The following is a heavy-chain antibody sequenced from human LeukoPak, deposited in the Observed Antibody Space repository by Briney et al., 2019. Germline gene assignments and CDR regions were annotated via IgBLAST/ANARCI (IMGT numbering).Heavy chain of an antibody. Sequence: VASVKVSCKASGGTFSSYAISWVRQAPGQGLEWVGRIIPIFGTANYAQKFQGRVTITTDESTSTAYMELSSLRSEDTAVYYCASDQLGYCSGGSCSTRGYWGQGTLVTVSS. CDR1: GGTFSSYA. V-gene: IGHV1-69*05. CDR3: ASDQLGYCSGGSCSTRGY. J-gene: IGHJ4*02. D-gene: IGHD2-15*01. CDR2: IIPIFGTA.